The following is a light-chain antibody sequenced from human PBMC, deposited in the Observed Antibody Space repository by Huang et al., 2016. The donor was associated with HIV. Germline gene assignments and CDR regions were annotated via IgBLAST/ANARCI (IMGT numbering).Light chain of an antibody. V-gene: IGKV4-1*01. CDR2: WES. CDR1: QAVLKNSNKKNY. Sequence: DIEMTQSPDSLTVSLGARAIINCKSSQAVLKNSNKKNYLAWDQQRPGQPPKVLIYWESSRESGVPDRCSGSGSGTDFNLTISSLQPEDLAVYYCQQYYSPPYTFGQGTRLEI. CDR3: QQYYSPPYT. J-gene: IGKJ2*01.